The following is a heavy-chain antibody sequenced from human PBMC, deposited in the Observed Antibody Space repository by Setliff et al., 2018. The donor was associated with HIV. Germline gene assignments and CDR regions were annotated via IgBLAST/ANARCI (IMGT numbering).Heavy chain of an antibody. J-gene: IGHJ4*02. Sequence: SETLSLTCTVSGVSISGYYWSWIRQPPGKGLEWIGYIYTSGTTSYNPSLKSRLTISVDTSKSQSSLRLTSVTAADTAIYYCARQVSIPGVAITPVDYWGQGALVTVSS. CDR1: GVSISGYY. D-gene: IGHD5-12*01. CDR2: IYTSGTT. CDR3: ARQVSIPGVAITPVDY. V-gene: IGHV4-59*08.